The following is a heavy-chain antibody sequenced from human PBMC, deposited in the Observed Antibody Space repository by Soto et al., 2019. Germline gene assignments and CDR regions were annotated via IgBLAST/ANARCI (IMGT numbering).Heavy chain of an antibody. CDR2: IYSGETT. CDR3: TRDGRGLGRLSLFEY. CDR1: GFNVNSDY. J-gene: IGHJ4*02. D-gene: IGHD2-21*02. Sequence: EVQLVESGGGLIHPGGSLRLSCAASGFNVNSDYMNWVRQTPGKGLEWVASIYSGETTYYADSVRGRFTISSDKSKNTLYFQLNSLRIEDTAVYYCTRDGRGLGRLSLFEYWGQGVLVTVSS. V-gene: IGHV3-53*01.